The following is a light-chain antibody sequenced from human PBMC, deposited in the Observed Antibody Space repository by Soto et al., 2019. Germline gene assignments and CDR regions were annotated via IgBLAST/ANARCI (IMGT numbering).Light chain of an antibody. CDR2: KTS. J-gene: IGKJ1*01. V-gene: IGKV1-5*03. CDR1: QTIYDW. CDR3: QQYKIYWT. Sequence: DIQMTQSPSTLSASVGDRVTITCRASQTIYDWLAWYQQKPGKAPKLLIYKTSNLQSGVPSRFSGSASGTDFTLTISSLQPDDFATYYCQQYKIYWTFGQGTKVEIK.